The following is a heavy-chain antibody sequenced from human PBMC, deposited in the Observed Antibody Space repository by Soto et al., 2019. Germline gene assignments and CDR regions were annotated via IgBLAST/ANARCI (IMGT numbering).Heavy chain of an antibody. CDR2: IYHSGST. D-gene: IGHD6-6*01. J-gene: IGHJ3*02. V-gene: IGHV4-4*02. Sequence: QVQLQESGPGLVKPSGTLSLTCAVSGGSISSSNWWSWVRQPPGKGLEWIGEIYHSGSTNYNPSLQSRVTISVDKSKNQRSLELSSGTAADTAVNERVRGGAGSSILTDIWGQGTMVTVSS. CDR3: VRGGAGSSILTDI. CDR1: GGSISSSNW.